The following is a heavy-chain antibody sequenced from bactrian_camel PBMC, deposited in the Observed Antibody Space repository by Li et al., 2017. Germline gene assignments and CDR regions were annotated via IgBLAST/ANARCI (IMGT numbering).Heavy chain of an antibody. CDR3: ARGPRPLNSCYLESPPYNY. D-gene: IGHD1*01. J-gene: IGHJ4*01. Sequence: DVQLVESGGGLVQPGGSLRLSCKSSGSTLSRYGMNWVRQAPGKGLEWVSSIYTGGGSAYYADSVKGRFTISKDNAKNTLYLQMNSLKPEDTAVYYCARGPRPLNSCYLESPPYNYWGQGTQVTVS. CDR1: GSTLSRYG. CDR2: IYTGGGSA. V-gene: IGHV3S19*01.